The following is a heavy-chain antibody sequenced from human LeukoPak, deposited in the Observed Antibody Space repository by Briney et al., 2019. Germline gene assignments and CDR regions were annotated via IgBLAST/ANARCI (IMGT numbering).Heavy chain of an antibody. CDR1: GGSISSYY. V-gene: IGHV3-11*04. CDR2: ISSSGSTI. Sequence: LSLTCTVSGGSISSYYWSWIRQAPGKGLEWVSYISSSGSTIYYADSVKGRFTISRDNAKNSLYLQMNSLRAEDTAVYYCARAVYDSSGYYPNWFDPWGQGTLVTVSS. J-gene: IGHJ5*02. D-gene: IGHD3-22*01. CDR3: ARAVYDSSGYYPNWFDP.